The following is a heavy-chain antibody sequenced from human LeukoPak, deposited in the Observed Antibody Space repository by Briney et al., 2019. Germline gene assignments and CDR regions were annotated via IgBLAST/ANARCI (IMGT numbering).Heavy chain of an antibody. CDR2: ISSNGGST. CDR3: AREPGYCSSTSCYEFDY. Sequence: GGSLRLSCAASGFTFSSYTMHWVRQAPGKGLEYVSAISSNGGSTYYANSVKGRFTISRDNSKNTLYLQMNSLRAEDTAVYYCAREPGYCSSTSCYEFDYWGQGTLVTVSS. J-gene: IGHJ4*02. V-gene: IGHV3-64*01. CDR1: GFTFSSYT. D-gene: IGHD2-2*01.